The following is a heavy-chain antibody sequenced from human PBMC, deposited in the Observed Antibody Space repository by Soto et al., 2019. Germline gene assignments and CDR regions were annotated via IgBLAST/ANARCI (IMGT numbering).Heavy chain of an antibody. CDR1: GYSFTSYW. J-gene: IGHJ4*02. D-gene: IGHD4-17*01. CDR3: ATTTSVPPAFYGDYCFDY. V-gene: IGHV5-10-1*01. Sequence: PGESLKISCKGSGYSFTSYWISWVRQMPGKGLEWMGRIDPSDSYTNYSPSFQGHVTISADKSISTAYLQWSSLKASDTAMYYCATTTSVPPAFYGDYCFDYWGQGTLVTVSS. CDR2: IDPSDSYT.